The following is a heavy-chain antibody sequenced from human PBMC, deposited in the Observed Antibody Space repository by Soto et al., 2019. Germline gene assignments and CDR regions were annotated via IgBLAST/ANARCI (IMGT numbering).Heavy chain of an antibody. J-gene: IGHJ5*02. Sequence: QLQLLESGPGLVKASETLSLTCSVSGGSISTSRFYWAWIRQPPGKGLEWLANIFYSGSTFYNPSLASRVYVSVDTSKHEFTLKLRSVTAADTAVYYCARQPTTGDTDLWFDPWGKGTLVTVSS. CDR1: GGSISTSRFY. CDR2: IFYSGST. D-gene: IGHD2-21*01. CDR3: ARQPTTGDTDLWFDP. V-gene: IGHV4-39*01.